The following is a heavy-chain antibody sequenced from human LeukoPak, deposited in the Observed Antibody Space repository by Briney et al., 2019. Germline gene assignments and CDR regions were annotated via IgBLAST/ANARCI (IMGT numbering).Heavy chain of an antibody. CDR1: GFTFSDYA. Sequence: GGSLRLSCAASGFTFSDYAMHWVRQAPGKGLEWVAVISYDGSNKYYADSVKGRFTISRDNSKNTLYLQMNSLRAEDTAVYYCASSGRIKGDAFDIWGQGTMVTVSS. J-gene: IGHJ3*02. D-gene: IGHD1-26*01. V-gene: IGHV3-30*04. CDR3: ASSGRIKGDAFDI. CDR2: ISYDGSNK.